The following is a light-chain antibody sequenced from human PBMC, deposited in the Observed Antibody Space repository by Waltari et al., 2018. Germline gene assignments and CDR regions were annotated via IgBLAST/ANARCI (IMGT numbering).Light chain of an antibody. CDR1: SSNVGSNY. CDR2: RND. J-gene: IGLJ3*02. V-gene: IGLV1-47*01. CDR3: AVWDDSLIGRV. Sequence: QSVLSQPPSASGTPGQRVTISCSGTSSNVGSNYVYWYQHLPGTVPKLLIYRNDQRPAGCPDRFSGSKAGTSASLAISGLQSEDESDYYCAVWDDSLIGRVFGGGTKLTVL.